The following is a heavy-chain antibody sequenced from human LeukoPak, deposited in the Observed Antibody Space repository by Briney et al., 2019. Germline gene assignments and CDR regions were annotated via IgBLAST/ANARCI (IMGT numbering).Heavy chain of an antibody. J-gene: IGHJ6*04. Sequence: SVKVSCKASGGTFTIYAISWVRQAPGQGLEWMGGIIPIFGTANYAQKFQGRVTITADKSTSTAYMELSSLRSEDTAVYYCAGDIVVVVAATPSGAYYYGMDVWGKGTTVTVSS. CDR3: AGDIVVVVAATPSGAYYYGMDV. V-gene: IGHV1-69*06. D-gene: IGHD2-15*01. CDR1: GGTFTIYA. CDR2: IIPIFGTA.